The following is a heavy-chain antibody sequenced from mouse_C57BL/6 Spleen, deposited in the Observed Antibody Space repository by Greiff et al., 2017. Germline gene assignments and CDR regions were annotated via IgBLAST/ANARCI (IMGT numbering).Heavy chain of an antibody. CDR1: GFSLTSYG. D-gene: IGHD1-1*01. CDR3: ARPLYSRGYAMDY. V-gene: IGHV2-6*03. Sequence: VKLVESGPGLVAPSQSLSITCTVSGFSLTSYGVHWVRQPPGKGLEWLVVIWSDGSTTYNSALKSRLSISKDNSKSQVFLKMNSLQTDDTAMYYCARPLYSRGYAMDYWGQGTSVTVSS. J-gene: IGHJ4*01. CDR2: IWSDGST.